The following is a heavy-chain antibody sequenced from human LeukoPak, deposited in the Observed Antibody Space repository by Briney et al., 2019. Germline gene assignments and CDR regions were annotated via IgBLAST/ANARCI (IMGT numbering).Heavy chain of an antibody. CDR1: GFIFNSFW. CDR3: ARDFPGIGQGTFDF. V-gene: IGHV3-7*03. Sequence: PGGSLRLSCAASGFIFNSFWMNWVRLTPGKGLEWVAKINQDGSDMYYVDSVKGRFFVSRDNTRNLVYLQMNSLRVDDTAVYYCARDFPGIGQGTFDFWGQGTIITVSS. J-gene: IGHJ3*01. D-gene: IGHD1-14*01. CDR2: INQDGSDM.